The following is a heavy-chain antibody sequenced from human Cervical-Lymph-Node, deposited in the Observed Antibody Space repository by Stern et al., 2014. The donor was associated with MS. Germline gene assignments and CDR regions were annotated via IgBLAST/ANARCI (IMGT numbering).Heavy chain of an antibody. CDR1: EYTFTGYY. Sequence: VQLLESGAEVKKPGASVKVSCKASEYTFTGYYMHWVRQGPGQGLEWMGCINPNSGDTNYGQKFQGRVTMTRDTSISTAYMELSRLRSDDTAVYYCARDSSVGGFDYWGQGTLVTASS. J-gene: IGHJ4*02. CDR2: INPNSGDT. CDR3: ARDSSVGGFDY. V-gene: IGHV1-2*02. D-gene: IGHD1-26*01.